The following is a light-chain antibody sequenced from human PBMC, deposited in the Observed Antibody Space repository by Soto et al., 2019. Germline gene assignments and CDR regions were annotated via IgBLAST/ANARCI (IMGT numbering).Light chain of an antibody. CDR3: QQYNNGLT. Sequence: EIVMTQSPATLSVSPGERATLSCGASQSVSSKLAWYQQKPGQAPRLLIYGASTRATGIPARFSGSGSGTEFTLTISSLQSEDFAVYYCQQYNNGLTFGGGTKV. V-gene: IGKV3-15*01. J-gene: IGKJ4*01. CDR2: GAS. CDR1: QSVSSK.